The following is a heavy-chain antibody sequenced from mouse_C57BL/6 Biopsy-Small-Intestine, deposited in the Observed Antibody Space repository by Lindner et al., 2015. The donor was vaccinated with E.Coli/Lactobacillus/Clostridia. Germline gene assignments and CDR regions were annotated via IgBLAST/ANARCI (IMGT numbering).Heavy chain of an antibody. D-gene: IGHD1-1*01. CDR1: GYSITSGYY. V-gene: IGHV3-6*01. CDR2: ISYDGSN. J-gene: IGHJ1*03. Sequence: VQLQESGPGLVKPSQSLSLTCSVTGYSITSGYYWNWIRQFPGNKLEWMGYISYDGSNNYNPSLKNRISITRDTSKNQFFLKLNSVTTEDTATYYCARAGYYGSSSYWYFDVWGTGTTVTVPS. CDR3: ARAGYYGSSSYWYFDV.